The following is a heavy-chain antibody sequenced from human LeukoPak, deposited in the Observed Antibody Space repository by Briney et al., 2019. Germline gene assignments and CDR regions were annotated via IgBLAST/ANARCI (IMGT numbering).Heavy chain of an antibody. CDR1: GGSFSSYS. V-gene: IGHV1-69*13. J-gene: IGHJ5*02. CDR3: ARQFDWESP. Sequence: ASVKVSCKSSGGSFSSYSVSWVRQAPGQGLEWMGAIIPLLGTVNYAQRFQGRLTFSAGESTNTVFMELSSLGSEDTAVYYCARQFDWESPWGQGTLVTVSS. D-gene: IGHD3-9*01. CDR2: IIPLLGTV.